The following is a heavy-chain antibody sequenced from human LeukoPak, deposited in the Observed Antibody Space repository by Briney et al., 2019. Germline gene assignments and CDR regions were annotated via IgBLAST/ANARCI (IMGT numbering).Heavy chain of an antibody. J-gene: IGHJ4*02. V-gene: IGHV1-46*01. CDR2: INPTGTST. D-gene: IGHD2-8*02. Sequence: ASVKVSCEASGYTFTNYYMHWVRQAPGQGLEWMGLINPTGTSTNYAQKFRGRVTMTRDTSTTTVYMELSSLRSEDTAVYYCAREESGGYFDYWGQGTLVTVSS. CDR1: GYTFTNYY. CDR3: AREESGGYFDY.